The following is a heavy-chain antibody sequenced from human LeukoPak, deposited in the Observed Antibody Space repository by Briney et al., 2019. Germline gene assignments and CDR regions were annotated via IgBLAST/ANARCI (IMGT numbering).Heavy chain of an antibody. Sequence: GSSVKVSCKASGGTFNSYAISWVRQAPGQGLEWMGRIIPILGIANYAQKFQGRVTITADKSTSTAYIELSSLRSEDTAVYYCATTPGITMVRGVRFDYWGQGTLVTVSS. D-gene: IGHD3-10*01. V-gene: IGHV1-69*04. CDR1: GGTFNSYA. J-gene: IGHJ4*02. CDR2: IIPILGIA. CDR3: ATTPGITMVRGVRFDY.